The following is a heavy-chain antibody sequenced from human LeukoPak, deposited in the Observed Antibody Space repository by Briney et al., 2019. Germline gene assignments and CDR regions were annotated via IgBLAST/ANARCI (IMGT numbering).Heavy chain of an antibody. CDR3: ARDTYSGYDSLFGNYFYYAMDV. Sequence: SQTLSLTCAISGDSVSSNSAAWNWIRQSPSRGLEWLGRTYYRSKWDNDYAVSVKSRITINPDTSRNQFSLQLNSVTPEDTAVYYCARDTYSGYDSLFGNYFYYAMDVWGQGTTVTVSS. V-gene: IGHV6-1*01. CDR2: TYYRSKWDN. J-gene: IGHJ6*02. CDR1: GDSVSSNSAA. D-gene: IGHD5-12*01.